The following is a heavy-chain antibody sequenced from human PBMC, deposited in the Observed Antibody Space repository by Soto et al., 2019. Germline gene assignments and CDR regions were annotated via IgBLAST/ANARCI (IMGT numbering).Heavy chain of an antibody. J-gene: IGHJ4*02. Sequence: GGSLRLSCAASGFTFSSYAMSWVRQSPGKGLEWVSAIPGSGVSTYYAGSVKGRFTISRDNSKNTLYLQMNSLRVEDTAVYYCAKIGSSSSVSLPLVLLDHWGQGALVTVSS. D-gene: IGHD6-6*01. CDR2: IPGSGVST. CDR1: GFTFSSYA. V-gene: IGHV3-23*01. CDR3: AKIGSSSSVSLPLVLLDH.